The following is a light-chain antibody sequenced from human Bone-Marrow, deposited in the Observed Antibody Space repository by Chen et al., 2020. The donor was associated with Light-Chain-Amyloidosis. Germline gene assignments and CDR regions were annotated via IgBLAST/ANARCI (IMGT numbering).Light chain of an antibody. Sequence: QSALTQPASVSGSPGQSITISCTGTSGDVGTYNYVSWYQQHPGKAPKVMIYAFSNRPSGVSNRFSGSKSGNTASLTISGLQAEDEADYYFSSFTSSSSYVFGPGTKVTV. J-gene: IGLJ1*01. CDR1: SGDVGTYNY. V-gene: IGLV2-14*01. CDR3: SSFTSSSSYV. CDR2: AFS.